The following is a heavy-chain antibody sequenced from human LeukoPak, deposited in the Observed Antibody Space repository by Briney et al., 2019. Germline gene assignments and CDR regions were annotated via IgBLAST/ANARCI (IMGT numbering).Heavy chain of an antibody. CDR1: GDSISSSNW. Sequence: SETLSLTCAVSGDSISSSNWWSWVRQPPGKGLEWIGQIYHSGSTNYNPSLKSRVTISLDKSKNQFSLELTSVTAADTAVYYCARKVPGSYYTNWFDPWGQGTLVTVSS. J-gene: IGHJ5*02. V-gene: IGHV4-4*02. CDR3: ARKVPGSYYTNWFDP. D-gene: IGHD3-10*01. CDR2: IYHSGST.